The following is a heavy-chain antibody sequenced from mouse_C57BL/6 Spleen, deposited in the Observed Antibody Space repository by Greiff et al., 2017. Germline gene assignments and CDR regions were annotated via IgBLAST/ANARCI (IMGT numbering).Heavy chain of an antibody. CDR2: IHPGDGDT. D-gene: IGHD1-1*01. CDR3: ARGNYYGSSSYYYAMDY. J-gene: IGHJ4*01. CDR1: GYAFSSYW. V-gene: IGHV1-80*01. Sequence: VQLQQSGAELVKPGASVKISCKASGYAFSSYWMHWVKQRPGKGLEWIGQIHPGDGDTNYNGKFKGKATLTADKSSSTAYMQLSSLTSEDSAVDFCARGNYYGSSSYYYAMDYWGQGTSVTVSS.